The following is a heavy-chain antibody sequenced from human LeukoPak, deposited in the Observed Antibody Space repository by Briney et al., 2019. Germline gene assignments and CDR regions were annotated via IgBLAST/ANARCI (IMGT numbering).Heavy chain of an antibody. Sequence: GGSLRLSCAASGFTFSTYTMNWVRQAPGKGLVWVSRIYSDGSGTTYADSVKGRFTISRDNAKNTLYLQMNSLKADDTAVYYCATHRAYGFDYWGQGTLVTVSS. CDR1: GFTFSTYT. J-gene: IGHJ4*02. D-gene: IGHD4-17*01. CDR2: IYSDGSGT. V-gene: IGHV3-74*01. CDR3: ATHRAYGFDY.